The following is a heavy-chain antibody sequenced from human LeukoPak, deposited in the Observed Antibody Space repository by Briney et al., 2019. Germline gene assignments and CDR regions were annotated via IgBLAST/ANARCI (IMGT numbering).Heavy chain of an antibody. V-gene: IGHV4-34*01. D-gene: IGHD3-10*01. CDR3: ARHRATGITMVRGVPSPLDY. CDR1: GGSFIDYS. CDR2: INHSGIT. J-gene: IGHJ4*02. Sequence: SETLSLTCSVSGGSFIDYSWSWIRQPPGKGLEWIGEINHSGITNYNPSLESRITMSVDTSKNQFSLKLSSVTAADTAVYYCARHRATGITMVRGVPSPLDYWGQGTLVTVSS.